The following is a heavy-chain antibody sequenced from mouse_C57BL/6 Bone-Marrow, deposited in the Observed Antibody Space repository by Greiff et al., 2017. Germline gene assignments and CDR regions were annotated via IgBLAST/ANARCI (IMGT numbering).Heavy chain of an antibody. V-gene: IGHV1-81*01. D-gene: IGHD4-1*01. Sequence: QVQLKESGAELARPGASVKLSCKASGYTFTSYGISWVKQRTGQGLEWIGEIYPRSGNTYYNEKFKGKATLTADKSSSTAYMELRSLTSEDSAVYFCARLGFHWYFDVWGTGTTVTVSS. CDR1: GYTFTSYG. J-gene: IGHJ1*03. CDR3: ARLGFHWYFDV. CDR2: IYPRSGNT.